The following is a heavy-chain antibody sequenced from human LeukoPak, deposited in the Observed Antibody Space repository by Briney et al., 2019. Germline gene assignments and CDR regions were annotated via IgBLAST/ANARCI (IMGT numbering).Heavy chain of an antibody. D-gene: IGHD3-10*01. CDR3: ARVSASSVRSRYYFDY. Sequence: SETLSLTCTVSGGSISNYYWSWIRQPPGKGLEWIGHIYYSGSTNYNPSLKSRVIIFVDTSKNQSSLKLSSVTAADTAVYYCARVSASSVRSRYYFDYWGQGNLVTVSS. V-gene: IGHV4-59*01. CDR2: IYYSGST. J-gene: IGHJ4*02. CDR1: GGSISNYY.